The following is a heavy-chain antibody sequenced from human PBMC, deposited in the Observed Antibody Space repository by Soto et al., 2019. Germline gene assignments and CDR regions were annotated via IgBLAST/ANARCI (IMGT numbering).Heavy chain of an antibody. CDR1: GMIVSINY. J-gene: IGHJ5*02. V-gene: IGHV3-53*02. D-gene: IGHD3-10*01. CDR2: IYSGGGT. CDR3: ARVAFLGQFGDLSDFDP. Sequence: EVQLLETGGGLIQPGGSLTLSCAASGMIVSINYISWVRQAPGKGLEWVAIIYSGGGTHYAGSVKGRFTISRDRSRNTVSLQMTALRVDDTARYYCARVAFLGQFGDLSDFDPWGQGTLVTVSS.